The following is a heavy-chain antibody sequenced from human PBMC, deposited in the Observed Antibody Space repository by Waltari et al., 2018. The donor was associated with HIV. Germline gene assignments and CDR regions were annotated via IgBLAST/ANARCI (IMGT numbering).Heavy chain of an antibody. Sequence: EVQLVESGGGLVQPGGYLRLSCSASGFTFRSYWMHWVRQAPGKGLVWVSGINRDGSTIRYADSVKGRFTISRDNAKNTLYLQMNSLRAEDTALYYCARGQYYSMDVWGQGTTVTVSS. V-gene: IGHV3-74*01. D-gene: IGHD3-10*01. CDR2: INRDGSTI. CDR1: GFTFRSYW. J-gene: IGHJ6*02. CDR3: ARGQYYSMDV.